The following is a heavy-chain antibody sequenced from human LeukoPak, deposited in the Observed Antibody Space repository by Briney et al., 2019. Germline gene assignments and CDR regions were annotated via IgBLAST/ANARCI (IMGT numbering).Heavy chain of an antibody. CDR3: ARPHTILYNWFDP. V-gene: IGHV1-2*06. J-gene: IGHJ5*02. D-gene: IGHD5-24*01. CDR1: GYTFTGYY. Sequence: ASVKVSCKASGYTFTGYYIHWVRQAPGQGLEWMGRINPNSGGTNYAQKFQGRVTMTRDTSISTAYMELSRLRSDDTAVYYCARPHTILYNWFDPWGQGTLVTVSS. CDR2: INPNSGGT.